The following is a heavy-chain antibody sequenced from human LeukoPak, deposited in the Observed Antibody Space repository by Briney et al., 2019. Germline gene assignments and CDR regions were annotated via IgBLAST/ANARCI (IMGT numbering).Heavy chain of an antibody. V-gene: IGHV4-38-2*02. CDR3: ARSDYYYYYMDV. Sequence: SETLSLTCTVSGYSISSGYYWGWIRQPPGKGLEWIGSIYHSGSTYYNPSLKSRVTISVDTSKNQFSLKLSSVTAADTAVYYCARSDYYYYYMDVWGKGTTVTVSS. CDR2: IYHSGST. CDR1: GYSISSGYY. J-gene: IGHJ6*03.